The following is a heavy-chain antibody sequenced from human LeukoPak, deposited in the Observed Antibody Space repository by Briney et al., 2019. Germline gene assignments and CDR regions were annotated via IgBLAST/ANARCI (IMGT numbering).Heavy chain of an antibody. V-gene: IGHV3-74*01. CDR3: ARGSMFLVRGVPHYYFDY. D-gene: IGHD3-10*01. CDR1: GFTFSSYW. Sequence: GGSLRLSCAAPGFTFSSYWMHWVRQAPGKGLVWVSRINSDGSSTSYADSVKGRFTISRDNAKNTLYLQMNSLRAEDTAVYYCARGSMFLVRGVPHYYFDYWGQGTLVTVSS. J-gene: IGHJ4*02. CDR2: INSDGSST.